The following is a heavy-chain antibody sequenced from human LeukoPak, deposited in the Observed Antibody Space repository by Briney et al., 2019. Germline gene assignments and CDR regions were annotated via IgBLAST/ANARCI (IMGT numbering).Heavy chain of an antibody. D-gene: IGHD6-13*01. V-gene: IGHV3-21*04. CDR3: ARHPNSNWDY. Sequence: GGSLRLSCVASGFTFSHYSMNWVRQAPGKGLEWVSSIRFTGSYIYYADSVKGRFTASRDNAQNSLYLQVNSLRVEDTAVYYCARHPNSNWDYWGQGTLVTVSS. CDR2: IRFTGSYI. J-gene: IGHJ4*02. CDR1: GFTFSHYS.